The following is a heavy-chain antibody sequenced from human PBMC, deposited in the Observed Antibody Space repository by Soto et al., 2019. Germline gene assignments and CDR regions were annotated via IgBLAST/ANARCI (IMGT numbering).Heavy chain of an antibody. Sequence: QVQLQESGPGLVKPSGTLSLTCAVSSGSISSSNWWSWVRQPPGKGLEWIGEIYHSGSTNYNPSLKSRVTISVDKSKNQFSLKLSSVTAADTAVYYCAALNTVTPAAYYYYYYMDVWGKGTTVTVSS. CDR3: AALNTVTPAAYYYYYYMDV. J-gene: IGHJ6*03. D-gene: IGHD4-17*01. CDR1: SGSISSSNW. V-gene: IGHV4-4*02. CDR2: IYHSGST.